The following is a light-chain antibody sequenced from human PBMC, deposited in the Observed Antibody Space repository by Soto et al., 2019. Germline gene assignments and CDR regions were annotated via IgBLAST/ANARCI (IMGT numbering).Light chain of an antibody. V-gene: IGLV1-47*01. CDR1: SSNIGGHF. J-gene: IGLJ2*01. CDR3: ASWDDSLNGPV. CDR2: RND. Sequence: QSVLTQPPSASGTPGQRVTISCSGSSSNIGGHFVYWYHQLPGTAPQLLIYRNDQRPSGVPDRFSASKSGTSASLAISGLRPEAEADYYCASWDDSLNGPVFGGGTKLTVL.